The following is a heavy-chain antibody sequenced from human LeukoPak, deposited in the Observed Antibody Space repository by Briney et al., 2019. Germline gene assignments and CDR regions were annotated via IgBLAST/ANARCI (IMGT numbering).Heavy chain of an antibody. Sequence: ASVKVSCKASGGTFSSYAISWVRQAPGQGLECMGGIIPIFGTANYAQKFQGRVTITTDESTSTAYMELSSLRSEDKAVYYCASQASYDYAFDYWGQGTLVTVSS. CDR1: GGTFSSYA. D-gene: IGHD3-16*01. J-gene: IGHJ4*02. V-gene: IGHV1-69*05. CDR3: ASQASYDYAFDY. CDR2: IIPIFGTA.